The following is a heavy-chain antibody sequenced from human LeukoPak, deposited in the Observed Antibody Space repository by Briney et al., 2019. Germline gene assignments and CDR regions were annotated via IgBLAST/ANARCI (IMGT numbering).Heavy chain of an antibody. V-gene: IGHV4-59*08. D-gene: IGHD2-15*01. CDR1: GGSISTYY. CDR3: ARQARYCGGGTCSDS. CDR2: IYYSGST. Sequence: SETLSLTCTVSGGSISTYYWSWIRQPPEKGLEWIGYIYYSGSTNYNPSLKSRVTISVDTSKNQFSLNLSSVTAADTAVYYCARQARYCGGGTCSDSWGQGTLVTVSS. J-gene: IGHJ4*02.